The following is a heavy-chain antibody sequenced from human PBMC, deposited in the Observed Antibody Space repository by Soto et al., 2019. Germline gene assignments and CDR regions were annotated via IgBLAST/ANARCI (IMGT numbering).Heavy chain of an antibody. V-gene: IGHV4-30-2*01. CDR2: IHHSGTT. D-gene: IGHD3-10*01. CDR1: GGSIISGGYS. Sequence: SETLSLTCAVSGGSIISGGYSWIWIRQPPGKGLEWFGYIHHSGTTYYNPSLKSRLTISVDRSKNQFSLKLSSVTAADTAVYYCASVSGAGSGNYYFDSWGQGTLVTVSS. J-gene: IGHJ4*02. CDR3: ASVSGAGSGNYYFDS.